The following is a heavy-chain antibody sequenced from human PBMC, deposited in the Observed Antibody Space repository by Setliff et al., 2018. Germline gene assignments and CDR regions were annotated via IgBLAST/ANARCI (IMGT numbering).Heavy chain of an antibody. CDR1: GFSFDKHG. J-gene: IGHJ3*02. V-gene: IGHV3-20*01. CDR3: TRFGDRNGIGI. CDR2: INWDGATT. Sequence: PGGSLRLSCAASGFSFDKHGMNWVRQAPGKGLEWVSTINWDGATTAYADSVKGRFTISRDNARKFLYLHMNSLRDEDTALYHCTRFGDRNGIGIWGQGTMVTVSS. D-gene: IGHD1-26*01.